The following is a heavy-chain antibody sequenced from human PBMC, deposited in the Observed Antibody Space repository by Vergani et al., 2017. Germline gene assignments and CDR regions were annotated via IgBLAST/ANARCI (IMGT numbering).Heavy chain of an antibody. D-gene: IGHD2-21*01. CDR3: AKARDPNCKGGNCYSYYYGLDL. J-gene: IGHJ6*02. CDR2: ISGSGGNT. Sequence: EVQLLESGGNLIQPGGSLRLSCGASGFTFSSYAMTWVRLAPGKGLQLVSAISGSGGNTFYTDSVNGRFTISRDNSKDTLYLQINSRRVEDTAIYYCAKARDPNCKGGNCYSYYYGLDLWGQGTTVTVSS. V-gene: IGHV3-23*01. CDR1: GFTFSSYA.